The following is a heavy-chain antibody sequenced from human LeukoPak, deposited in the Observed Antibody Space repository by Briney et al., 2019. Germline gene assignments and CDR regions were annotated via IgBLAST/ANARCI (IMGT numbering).Heavy chain of an antibody. Sequence: PRGSLKLSCAASGFYFSGLYMHWVRQAGGRGLEWVGLLRSKPRGYTKVYAASLKCRFTVSRDDSNTTAYLRMNSLEDEDTAVYYCTRQDCIGGSCSNADYWGQGTLVTVSS. CDR3: TRQDCIGGSCSNADY. CDR1: GFYFSGLY. D-gene: IGHD2-15*01. CDR2: LRSKPRGYTK. V-gene: IGHV3-73*01. J-gene: IGHJ4*02.